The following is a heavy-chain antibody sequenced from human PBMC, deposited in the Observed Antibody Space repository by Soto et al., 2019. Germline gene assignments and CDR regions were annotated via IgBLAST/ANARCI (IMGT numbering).Heavy chain of an antibody. CDR3: AKEPVGNSARYYFDY. D-gene: IGHD3-9*01. CDR2: ISGSGGTT. Sequence: GGSLRLSCAASGFTFSSYAMSWVRQAPGKGLEWVSAISGSGGTTYSADSVKGRFTISRDNSKNTLYLQMNSLRAEGMAVYYCAKEPVGNSARYYFDYWGQGALVTVSS. J-gene: IGHJ4*02. V-gene: IGHV3-23*01. CDR1: GFTFSSYA.